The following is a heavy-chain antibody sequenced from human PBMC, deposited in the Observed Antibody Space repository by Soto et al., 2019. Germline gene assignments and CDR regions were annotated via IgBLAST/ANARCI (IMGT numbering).Heavy chain of an antibody. CDR3: ASEEGRDAYNPADRDAFDI. D-gene: IGHD1-1*01. J-gene: IGHJ3*02. V-gene: IGHV1-69*01. Sequence: QVQLVQSGAEVKKPGSSVKVSCKASGGTFSSYAISWVRQAPGQGLEWMGGIIPIFGTANYAQKFQGRVTITADESTSTAYMELSSLRSEDTAVYYCASEEGRDAYNPADRDAFDIWGQGTMVTVSS. CDR1: GGTFSSYA. CDR2: IIPIFGTA.